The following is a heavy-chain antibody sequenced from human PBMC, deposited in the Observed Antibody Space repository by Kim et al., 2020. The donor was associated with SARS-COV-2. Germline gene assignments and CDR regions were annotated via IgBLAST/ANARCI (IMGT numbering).Heavy chain of an antibody. CDR3: AKDGGFYDSSGYYDDY. V-gene: IGHV3-30*02. Sequence: SVKGRFTISRDNSKNTLYLQMNSLRAEDTAVYYCAKDGGFYDSSGYYDDYWGQGTLVTVSS. D-gene: IGHD3-22*01. J-gene: IGHJ4*02.